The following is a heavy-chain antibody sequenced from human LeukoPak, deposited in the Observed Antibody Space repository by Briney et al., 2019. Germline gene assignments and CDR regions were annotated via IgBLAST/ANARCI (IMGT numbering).Heavy chain of an antibody. J-gene: IGHJ4*02. V-gene: IGHV3-30*18. Sequence: GGSLRLSCAASGFTFSSYGMHWVRQAPGKGLEWVAVISYDGSNKYYADSVKGRFTISRDNSKNTLYLQMNSLRAEDTAVYYCAKDRGSGDCYDYWGQGTLVTVSS. CDR2: ISYDGSNK. D-gene: IGHD3-16*01. CDR1: GFTFSSYG. CDR3: AKDRGSGDCYDY.